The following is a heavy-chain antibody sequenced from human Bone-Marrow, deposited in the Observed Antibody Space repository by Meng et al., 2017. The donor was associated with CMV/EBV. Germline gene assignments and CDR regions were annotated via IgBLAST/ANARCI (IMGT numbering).Heavy chain of an antibody. V-gene: IGHV4-34*01. D-gene: IGHD6-19*01. CDR3: ARRAHSSGWPEYYFDY. CDR2: INHSGST. Sequence: GSLRLSCAASGFTFSSYAMHWVRQAPGKGLEWIGEINHSGSTNYNPSLKSRVTISVDTSKNQFSLKLSSVTAADTAVYYCARRAHSSGWPEYYFDYWGQGTLVTVSS. J-gene: IGHJ4*02. CDR1: GFTFSSYA.